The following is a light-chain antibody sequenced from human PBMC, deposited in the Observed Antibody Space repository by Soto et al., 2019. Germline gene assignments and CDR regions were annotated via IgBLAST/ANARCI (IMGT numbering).Light chain of an antibody. V-gene: IGKV3-20*01. J-gene: IGKJ1*01. Sequence: EIVLTQSPGTLSLSPGERATLSCRASQSVSSSYLAWYQQKLGQAPRLLIYGASSRATGIPDRFSGSGSGTDFTLTISRLEPEDFAVYYCQQYGSSPRTFGQRTKVDIK. CDR2: GAS. CDR1: QSVSSSY. CDR3: QQYGSSPRT.